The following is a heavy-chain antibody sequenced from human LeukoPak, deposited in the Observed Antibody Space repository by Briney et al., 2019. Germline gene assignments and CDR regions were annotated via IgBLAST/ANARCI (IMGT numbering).Heavy chain of an antibody. CDR3: AKEVGWYYSYYFDY. J-gene: IGHJ4*02. CDR1: GFTFSSYA. Sequence: PGESLRLSCAASGFTFSSYAMSWVRQAPGKGLEWVSAISGSGGSTYYADSVKGRFTISRDNSKSTLYLQMNSLRAEDTAVYYCAKEVGWYYSYYFDYWGQGTLVTVSS. V-gene: IGHV3-23*01. D-gene: IGHD6-19*01. CDR2: ISGSGGST.